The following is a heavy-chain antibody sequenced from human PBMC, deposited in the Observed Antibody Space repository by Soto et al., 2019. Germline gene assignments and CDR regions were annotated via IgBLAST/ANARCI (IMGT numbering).Heavy chain of an antibody. D-gene: IGHD1-26*01. CDR2: IYYSGST. V-gene: IGHV4-59*08. Sequence: SETLSLTCTVSGGSISSYYWSWIRQPPGKGLEWIGYIYYSGSTNYNPSLKSRVTISVDTSKNQFSLKLSSVTAADTAVYYCARLLPTYHYYYMDVWGKGTTVTVSS. CDR1: GGSISSYY. CDR3: ARLLPTYHYYYMDV. J-gene: IGHJ6*03.